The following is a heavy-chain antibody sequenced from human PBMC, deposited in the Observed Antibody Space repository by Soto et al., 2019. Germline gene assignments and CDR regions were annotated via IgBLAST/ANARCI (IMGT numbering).Heavy chain of an antibody. J-gene: IGHJ4*02. D-gene: IGHD3-10*01. V-gene: IGHV3-23*01. Sequence: EVQLLESGGGLVQPGGSLRLSCAASGFTFSNYALSWVRQAPGKGLEWVSSISSSGGTTYYVDSVKGRFTISRDRSNMYLQMDDLRAEDTAVYYCAKDGYYYGSGTYCYFDCWGQGTLVTVSS. CDR1: GFTFSNYA. CDR2: ISSSGGTT. CDR3: AKDGYYYGSGTYCYFDC.